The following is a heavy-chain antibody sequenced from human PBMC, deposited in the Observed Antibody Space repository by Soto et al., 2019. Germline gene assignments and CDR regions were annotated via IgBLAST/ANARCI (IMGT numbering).Heavy chain of an antibody. CDR2: INPNSGGT. CDR3: ARVVLRYFDWLYFDY. V-gene: IGHV1-2*04. CDR1: GYTFTGYY. J-gene: IGHJ4*02. Sequence: ASVKVSCKASGYTFTGYYMHWVRQAPGQGLEWMGWINPNSGGTNYAQKFQGWVTMTRDTSISTAYMELSRLRSDDTAVYYCARVVLRYFDWLYFDYWGQGTLVTVSS. D-gene: IGHD3-9*01.